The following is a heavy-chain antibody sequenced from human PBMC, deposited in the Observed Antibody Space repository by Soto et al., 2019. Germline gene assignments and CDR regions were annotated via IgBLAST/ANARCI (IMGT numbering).Heavy chain of an antibody. D-gene: IGHD3-9*01. CDR3: ASEGYDILTALRDYYYYMDV. J-gene: IGHJ6*03. CDR1: GFTFSSYS. CDR2: ISSSSSYI. V-gene: IGHV3-21*04. Sequence: GGSLRLSCAASGFTFSSYSMNWVRQAPGKGLEWVSSISSSSSYIYYADSVKGRFTISRDNAKNSLYLQMNSLRAEDTAVYYCASEGYDILTALRDYYYYMDVWGKGTTVTVSS.